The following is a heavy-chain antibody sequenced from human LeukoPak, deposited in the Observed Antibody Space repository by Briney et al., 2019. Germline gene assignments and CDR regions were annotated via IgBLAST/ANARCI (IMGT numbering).Heavy chain of an antibody. CDR3: AAVDTAMGGAYYYMDV. Sequence: SVKVSCKASGGTFSSYAISWVRQAPGQGLEWMGGIIPIFGTTDYAQKFQGRVTITTDESTSTAYMELSSLRSEDTAVYYCAAVDTAMGGAYYYMDVWGKGTTVTVSS. CDR1: GGTFSSYA. J-gene: IGHJ6*03. CDR2: IIPIFGTT. V-gene: IGHV1-69*05. D-gene: IGHD5-18*01.